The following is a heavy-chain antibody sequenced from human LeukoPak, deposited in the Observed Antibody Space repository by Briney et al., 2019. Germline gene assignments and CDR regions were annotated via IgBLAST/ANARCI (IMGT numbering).Heavy chain of an antibody. V-gene: IGHV1-18*01. Sequence: ASVKVSCKASGYTFTSYGISWVRQAPGQGLEWMGWISAYNGNTNYAQKLQGRVTMTTDTSTSTAYMELRSLRSDDTAVYYCARGYHYDYVWGSYRYNWFDPWGQGTLVTVSS. CDR1: GYTFTSYG. CDR3: ARGYHYDYVWGSYRYNWFDP. D-gene: IGHD3-16*02. CDR2: ISAYNGNT. J-gene: IGHJ5*02.